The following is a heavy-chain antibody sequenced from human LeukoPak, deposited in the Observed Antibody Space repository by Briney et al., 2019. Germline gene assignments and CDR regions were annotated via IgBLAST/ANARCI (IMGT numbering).Heavy chain of an antibody. J-gene: IGHJ4*02. CDR3: ARVGRGTTMILDY. Sequence: GGSLRLSCAASGFTFSSYAMSWVRQAPGKGLEWVSAISGSGGSTYYADSVKGRFTISRDNAKNSLFLQMNSLRAEDTAVYYCARVGRGTTMILDYWGQGTLVTVSS. CDR2: ISGSGGST. D-gene: IGHD1-1*01. V-gene: IGHV3-23*01. CDR1: GFTFSSYA.